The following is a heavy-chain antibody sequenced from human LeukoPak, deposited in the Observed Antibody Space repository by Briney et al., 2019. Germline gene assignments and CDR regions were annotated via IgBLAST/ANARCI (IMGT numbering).Heavy chain of an antibody. Sequence: AASVKVSCKASGYTFTSYDINWVRQATGQGLEWMGWMNPNSGNTGYAQKFQGRVTVTRNTSISTAYMELSSLRSEDTAVYYCARGKIRHARPSIYGSGNMDVWGKGTTVTISS. CDR1: GYTFTSYD. V-gene: IGHV1-8*01. CDR3: ARGKIRHARPSIYGSGNMDV. J-gene: IGHJ6*03. D-gene: IGHD3-10*01. CDR2: MNPNSGNT.